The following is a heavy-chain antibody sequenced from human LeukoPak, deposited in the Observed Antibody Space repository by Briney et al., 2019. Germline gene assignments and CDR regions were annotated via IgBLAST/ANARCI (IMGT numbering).Heavy chain of an antibody. CDR2: ISDSGGST. CDR1: GFTFSSYS. V-gene: IGHV3-23*01. Sequence: PGGSLRLSCAASGFTFSSYSMNWVRQTPGKGLEWVSVISDSGGSTYYADSVKGRFTISRDNSKNTLYLQMNSLRAEDTAVYYCAKDLFPIRYFDWLQSKGTHTIDYWGQGTLVTVSS. J-gene: IGHJ4*02. D-gene: IGHD3-9*01. CDR3: AKDLFPIRYFDWLQSKGTHTIDY.